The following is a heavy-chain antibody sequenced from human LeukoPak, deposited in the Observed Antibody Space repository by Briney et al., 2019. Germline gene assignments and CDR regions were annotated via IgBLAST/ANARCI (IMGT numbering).Heavy chain of an antibody. CDR1: GFTFSSYW. J-gene: IGHJ4*02. Sequence: GGSMRLSCSASGFTFSSYWMSWVRQAPGKGLEWVANIKQDGSEKYYVDSVKGRFTISRDNAKNSLSLQMNSLRAEDTANCARMDIGLVRDWGQGTLVTVSS. CDR2: IKQDGSEK. CDR3: MDIGLVRD. V-gene: IGHV3-7*01. D-gene: IGHD1-1*01.